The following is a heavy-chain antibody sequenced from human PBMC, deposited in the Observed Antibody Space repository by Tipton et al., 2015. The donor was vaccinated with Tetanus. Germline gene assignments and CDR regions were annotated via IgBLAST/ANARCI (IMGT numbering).Heavy chain of an antibody. CDR2: IKQDGGEK. D-gene: IGHD2-2*01. CDR1: GFTFSGYA. J-gene: IGHJ4*02. V-gene: IGHV3-7*01. Sequence: SLRLSCAASGFTFSGYAMHWVRQAPGKGLEWVANIKQDGGEKYCVDSVKGRFTISRDNARNSLYLQMNSLRAEDTAVYYCARGRGYCSSTTCSGIDYWGQGTLVTVSS. CDR3: ARGRGYCSSTTCSGIDY.